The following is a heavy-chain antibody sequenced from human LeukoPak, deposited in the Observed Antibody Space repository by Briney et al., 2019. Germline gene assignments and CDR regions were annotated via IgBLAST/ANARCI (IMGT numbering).Heavy chain of an antibody. CDR1: GGSISSYY. Sequence: SETLSLTCTVSGGSISSYYWSWIRQPPGKGLEWIGYIYYSGSTNYNPSLKSRVTISVDTSKNQFSLKLSSVTAADTAVYYCARGRYYYDSSGYYYSFDYFDYWGQGTLVTVSS. J-gene: IGHJ4*02. CDR3: ARGRYYYDSSGYYYSFDYFDY. D-gene: IGHD3-22*01. CDR2: IYYSGST. V-gene: IGHV4-59*12.